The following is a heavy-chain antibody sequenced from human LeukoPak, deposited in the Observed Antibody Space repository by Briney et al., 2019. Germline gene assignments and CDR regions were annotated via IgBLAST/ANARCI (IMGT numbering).Heavy chain of an antibody. V-gene: IGHV3-30*03. CDR3: ARDRTAAAPDAFDI. Sequence: GGSLRLSCAASGFTFSSYGMSWVRQAPGKGLEWVAVISYDGSNKYYADSVKGRFTISRDNSKNTLYLQMNSLRAEDTAVYYCARDRTAAAPDAFDIWGQGTMVTVSS. D-gene: IGHD6-13*01. J-gene: IGHJ3*02. CDR1: GFTFSSYG. CDR2: ISYDGSNK.